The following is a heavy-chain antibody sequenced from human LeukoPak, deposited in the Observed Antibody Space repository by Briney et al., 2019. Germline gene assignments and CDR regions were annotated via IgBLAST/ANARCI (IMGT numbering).Heavy chain of an antibody. CDR3: ARDIVMVTYWFDP. CDR1: GGTFSSYA. CDR2: IIPILGIA. J-gene: IGHJ5*02. D-gene: IGHD5-18*01. V-gene: IGHV1-69*04. Sequence: ASVKVSCKASGGTFSSYAISWVRQAPGQGLEWMGRIIPILGIANYAQKLQGRVTITADKSTSTAYMELSSLRSEDTAVHYCARDIVMVTYWFDPWGQGTLVTVSS.